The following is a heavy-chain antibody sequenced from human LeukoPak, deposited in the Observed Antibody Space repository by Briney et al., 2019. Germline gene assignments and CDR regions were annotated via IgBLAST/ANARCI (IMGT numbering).Heavy chain of an antibody. CDR3: VRGNHGSFDY. V-gene: IGHV3-21*01. D-gene: IGHD1-14*01. CDR1: GFTFSNAW. Sequence: GGSLRLSCAASGFTFSNAWMSWVRQAPGKGLEWVSCISSSSTYIYYSDSVRGRFAISRDNAKNSLYLQMNSLRAEDTAVYYCVRGNHGSFDYWGQGSLVTVSS. CDR2: ISSSSTYI. J-gene: IGHJ4*02.